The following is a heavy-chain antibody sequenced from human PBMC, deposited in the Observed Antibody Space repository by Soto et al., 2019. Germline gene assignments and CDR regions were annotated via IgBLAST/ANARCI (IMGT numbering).Heavy chain of an antibody. CDR1: GGTFSNYA. CDR2: IIPIFGTA. J-gene: IGHJ6*02. CDR3: ATHHDDGGNYYYYGMDV. Sequence: QVQLVQSGAEVKKPGSSVKVSCKASGGTFSNYAISWVRQAPGQGLEWMGGIIPIFGTANYAQKFQGRVTITADESTSTAYMELSSLRSEDTAVYDCATHHDDGGNYYYYGMDVWGQGTTVTVSS. V-gene: IGHV1-69*12. D-gene: IGHD4-17*01.